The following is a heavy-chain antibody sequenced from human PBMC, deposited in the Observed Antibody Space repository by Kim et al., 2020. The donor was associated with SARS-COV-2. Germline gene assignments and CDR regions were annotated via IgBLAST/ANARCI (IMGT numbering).Heavy chain of an antibody. CDR2: ISYDGSNK. V-gene: IGHV3-30*04. Sequence: GGSLRLSCAASGFTFSSYAMHWVRQAPGKGLEWVAVISYDGSNKYYADSVKGRFTISRDNSKNTLYLQMNSLRAEDTAVYYCARDYYDFWSGYYSPQGSGTFDYWGQGTLVTVSS. D-gene: IGHD3-3*01. CDR1: GFTFSSYA. CDR3: ARDYYDFWSGYYSPQGSGTFDY. J-gene: IGHJ4*02.